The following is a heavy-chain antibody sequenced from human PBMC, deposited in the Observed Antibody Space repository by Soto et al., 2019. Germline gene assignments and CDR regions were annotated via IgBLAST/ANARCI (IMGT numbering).Heavy chain of an antibody. J-gene: IGHJ6*02. CDR1: GLNVSYNY. CDR3: ARLYYDYV. V-gene: IGHV3-23*01. CDR2: ISGSGGST. D-gene: IGHD3-3*01. Sequence: PGGSLGLSCAASGLNVSYNYMNWVRQAPGKGLEWVSAISGSGGSTYYADSVKGRFTISRDNAKNSLYLQMNSLRDEDTAVYYCARLYYDYVWGQGTTVTVSS.